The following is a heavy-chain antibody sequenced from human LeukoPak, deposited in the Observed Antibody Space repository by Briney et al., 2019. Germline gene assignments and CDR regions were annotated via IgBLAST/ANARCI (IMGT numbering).Heavy chain of an antibody. CDR3: ASLAVAGTFDY. D-gene: IGHD6-19*01. J-gene: IGHJ4*02. Sequence: PSETLSLTCTVSGDSVSNGNYYWSWLRQPPGQPLEWIGYIYYTGNTYYNPSLEGRVTLSVDTSKNQFSLKLSSVTAADTAVYYCASLAVAGTFDYWGQGTLVTVSS. V-gene: IGHV4-61*01. CDR2: IYYTGNT. CDR1: GDSVSNGNYY.